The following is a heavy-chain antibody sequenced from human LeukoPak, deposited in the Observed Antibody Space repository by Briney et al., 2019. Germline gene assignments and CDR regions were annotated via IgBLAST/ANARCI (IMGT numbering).Heavy chain of an antibody. CDR1: GYTLTELS. Sequence: GASVKVSCKVSGYTLTELSMHWVRQAPGKGLEWMGWINPNSGGTNYAQKFQGRVSMTRDTSISTAYMELSRLRSDDTAVYYCARGLSGPYYYYYMDVWGKGTTVTVSS. J-gene: IGHJ6*03. D-gene: IGHD2-15*01. CDR3: ARGLSGPYYYYYMDV. CDR2: INPNSGGT. V-gene: IGHV1-2*02.